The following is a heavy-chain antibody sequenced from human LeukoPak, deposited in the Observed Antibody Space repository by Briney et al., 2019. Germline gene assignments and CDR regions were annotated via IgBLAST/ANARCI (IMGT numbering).Heavy chain of an antibody. Sequence: GTSLGLSCATSGFTFRNYGVHWVRQAPGKGLEWVAVISNDGRNKYYADSVKGRFTISRDNSKNTLYLQMNSLRPEDTAVYYCAKVGYVEDTAKVGHYFDYWGQGTLVTVSS. CDR3: AKVGYVEDTAKVGHYFDY. D-gene: IGHD5-18*01. CDR2: ISNDGRNK. J-gene: IGHJ4*02. V-gene: IGHV3-30*18. CDR1: GFTFRNYG.